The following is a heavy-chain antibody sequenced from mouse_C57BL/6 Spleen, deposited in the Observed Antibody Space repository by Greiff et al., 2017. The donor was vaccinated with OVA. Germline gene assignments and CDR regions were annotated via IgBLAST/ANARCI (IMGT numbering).Heavy chain of an antibody. V-gene: IGHV5-6*01. CDR1: GFTFSSYG. CDR3: ARLYYYGSSYLYYFDY. D-gene: IGHD1-1*01. J-gene: IGHJ2*01. Sequence: EVQLVESGGDLVKPGGFLKLSCAASGFTFSSYGMSWVRQTPDKRLEWVATISSGGSYTYYPDSVKGRFTISRDNAKNTLYLQMSSLKSEDTAMYYCARLYYYGSSYLYYFDYWGQGTTLTVSS. CDR2: ISSGGSYT.